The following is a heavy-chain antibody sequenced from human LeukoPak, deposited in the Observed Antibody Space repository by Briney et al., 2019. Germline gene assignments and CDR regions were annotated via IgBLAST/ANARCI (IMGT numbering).Heavy chain of an antibody. J-gene: IGHJ6*02. V-gene: IGHV3-7*01. CDR2: IKQDGSEK. CDR3: AKGFRGWPGPDV. D-gene: IGHD6-19*01. Sequence: QPGGSLRLSCEASGFTFSSFWMSWARQAPGKGPEWVANIKQDGSEKYYIESVKGRFTISRDNAKTSLFLQMKSLRAEDTAVYYCAKGFRGWPGPDVWGQGTTVTVSS. CDR1: GFTFSSFW.